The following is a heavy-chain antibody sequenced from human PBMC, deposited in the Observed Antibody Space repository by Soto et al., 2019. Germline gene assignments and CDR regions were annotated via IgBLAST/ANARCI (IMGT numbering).Heavy chain of an antibody. CDR2: INYNGNT. J-gene: IGHJ6*02. CDR3: AREFSGNYYYQDHIAV. V-gene: IGHV4-61*01. Sequence: NPSETLSLTCTVSGDSGTSITFYWGWIRQSPGKSLEWIGFINYNGNTNYNPSLRSRVTISLNTPKNKFTLTRRYVTAADTARYYCAREFSGNYYYQDHIAVSGQGTSVIVSS. CDR1: GDSGTSITFY.